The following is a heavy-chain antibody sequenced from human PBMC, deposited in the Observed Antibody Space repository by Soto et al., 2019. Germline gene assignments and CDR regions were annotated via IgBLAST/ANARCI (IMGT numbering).Heavy chain of an antibody. CDR1: GYSISSGYH. V-gene: IGHV4-38-2*02. J-gene: IGHJ5*02. CDR2: VHYSGNT. D-gene: IGHD2-15*01. Sequence: KSSSTLSLTFTFSGYSISSGYHWAWIRQPPGKGLEWLGSVHYSGNTYYNPSLKSRLTISVDKSKNQFSLNLSSVTAADTAVYYCARQDRVVAEGRWFDPWGQGTLVTVSS. CDR3: ARQDRVVAEGRWFDP.